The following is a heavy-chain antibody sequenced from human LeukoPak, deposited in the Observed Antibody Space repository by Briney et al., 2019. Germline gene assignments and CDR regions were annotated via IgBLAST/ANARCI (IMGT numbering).Heavy chain of an antibody. J-gene: IGHJ3*02. CDR2: INPNSGGT. Sequence: GASVKVSCKASGYTFTGYYMHWVRQAPGQGLEWMGWINPNSGGTNYARKLQGRVTMTTDTSTSTAYMELRSLRYDDTALYYCARGGRWELPRPYAFDIWGQGTMVTVSS. D-gene: IGHD1-26*01. CDR1: GYTFTGYY. V-gene: IGHV1-2*02. CDR3: ARGGRWELPRPYAFDI.